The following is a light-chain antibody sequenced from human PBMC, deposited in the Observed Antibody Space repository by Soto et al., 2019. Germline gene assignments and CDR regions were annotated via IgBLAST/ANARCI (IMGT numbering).Light chain of an antibody. CDR1: QTVSSSY. Sequence: EIVLTQSPGTLSLSPGERATLSCRASQTVSSSYLAWYQQKPGQAHRLLIYGASTRATGIPGRFSGSASGTDFTRTISRLEPEDFAVYYWQKYGPSPRYTIGKGTNLVI. V-gene: IGKV3-20*01. J-gene: IGKJ2*01. CDR3: QKYGPSPRYT. CDR2: GAS.